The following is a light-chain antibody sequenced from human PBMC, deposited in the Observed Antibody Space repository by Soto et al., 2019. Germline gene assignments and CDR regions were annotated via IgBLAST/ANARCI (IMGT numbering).Light chain of an antibody. J-gene: IGKJ1*01. CDR1: QSVSSSY. V-gene: IGKV3-20*01. CDR3: QQYGRSWWN. CDR2: GAS. Sequence: IVLTHTPGTLPLSPGERATLSCRTSQSVSSSYLAWYQQKPGQAPRLLIYGASSRATGIPDTFSGSGSGTDFTLSISRLEPKDFAVYYCQQYGRSWWNFGQGTKVEIK.